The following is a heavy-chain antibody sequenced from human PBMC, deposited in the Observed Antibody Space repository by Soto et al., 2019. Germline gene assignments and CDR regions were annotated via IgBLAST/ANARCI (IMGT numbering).Heavy chain of an antibody. Sequence: QVQLVQSGAEVKKPGSSVKVSCKTSEGSFSNYAISWVRQAPGQGLEWMGGIVPVFGSVKYAQNFHGRVTLTADTKTTTPYRELSGLRSDAAAVYYWGRPANIAGRAGDLYYYYGMDVWGQGTTVTVAS. V-gene: IGHV1-69*06. J-gene: IGHJ6*02. D-gene: IGHD1-26*01. CDR2: IVPVFGSV. CDR1: EGSFSNYA. CDR3: GRPANIAGRAGDLYYYYGMDV.